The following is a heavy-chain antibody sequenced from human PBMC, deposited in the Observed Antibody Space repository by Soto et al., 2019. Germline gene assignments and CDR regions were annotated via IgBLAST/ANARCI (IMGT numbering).Heavy chain of an antibody. Sequence: SETLSLTCAVSGGSISCYFWSWIRQPPWKGLEWIGYIFYSGTTNYNPSLKGRVTISVDTSKNRFSLKLTSVTAADTAVYYCARGRGGTYDAFDIWGQGTMVTVSS. CDR3: ARGRGGTYDAFDI. CDR1: GGSISCYF. D-gene: IGHD1-26*01. CDR2: IFYSGTT. V-gene: IGHV4-59*01. J-gene: IGHJ3*02.